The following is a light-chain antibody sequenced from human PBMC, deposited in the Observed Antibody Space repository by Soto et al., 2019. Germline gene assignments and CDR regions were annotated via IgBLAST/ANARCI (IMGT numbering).Light chain of an antibody. CDR2: RNN. J-gene: IGLJ2*01. CDR1: SSNIGSNF. CDR3: AAWDDSLSGRV. V-gene: IGLV1-47*01. Sequence: QSVLTQPPSASGTPGQGVTISCSGSSSNIGSNFVYWYQQLPGTAPKLLIYRNNQRPSGVPDRFSGSKSGTSAPLAISGLRSEDEADYYCAAWDDSLSGRVFGGGTKLTVL.